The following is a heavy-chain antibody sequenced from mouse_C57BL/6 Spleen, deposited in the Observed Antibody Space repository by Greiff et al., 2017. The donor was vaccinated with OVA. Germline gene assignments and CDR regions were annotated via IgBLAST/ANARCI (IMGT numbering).Heavy chain of an antibody. J-gene: IGHJ2*01. CDR2: ISGGGGNT. Sequence: DVKLVESGGGLVKPGGSLKLSCAASGFTFSSYTMSWVRQTPEKRLESVATISGGGGNTYYPASVKGRFTISRDMAKNTLYLQMSSLRSEDMALDYCARDYPRYYFDYWGQGTTLTVSS. CDR3: ARDYPRYYFDY. D-gene: IGHD2-4*01. CDR1: GFTFSSYT. V-gene: IGHV5-9*01.